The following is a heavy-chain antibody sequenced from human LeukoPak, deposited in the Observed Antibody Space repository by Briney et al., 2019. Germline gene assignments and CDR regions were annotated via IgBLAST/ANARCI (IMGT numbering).Heavy chain of an antibody. J-gene: IGHJ4*02. D-gene: IGHD2-15*01. Sequence: GGSLRLSCAASGFTVSSNYMSWVRQAPGKGLEWVSVIYSGGSTYYADSVKGRFTISRDNSENTLYLQMNSLRAEDTAVYYCARGLGYCSGGSCYLFDYWGQGTLVTVSS. CDR2: IYSGGST. CDR3: ARGLGYCSGGSCYLFDY. V-gene: IGHV3-66*01. CDR1: GFTVSSNY.